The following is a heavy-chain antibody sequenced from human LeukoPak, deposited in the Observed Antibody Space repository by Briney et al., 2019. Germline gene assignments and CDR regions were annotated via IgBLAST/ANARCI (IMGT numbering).Heavy chain of an antibody. V-gene: IGHV3-30*02. Sequence: PGGSLRLSCAASGFTFSSYGMHWVRQAPGKGLEWVAFIRYDGSNKYYADSVKGRFTISRDNSKNTLYLQMNSLRAEDTAVYYCAKGLSSGWNLKGSDYWGQGTLVTVSS. CDR2: IRYDGSNK. D-gene: IGHD6-19*01. CDR1: GFTFSSYG. J-gene: IGHJ4*02. CDR3: AKGLSSGWNLKGSDY.